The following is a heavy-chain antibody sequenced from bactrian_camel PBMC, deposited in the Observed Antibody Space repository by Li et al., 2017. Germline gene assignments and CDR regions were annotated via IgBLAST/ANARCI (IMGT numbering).Heavy chain of an antibody. Sequence: HVQLVESGGGAVQAGGSLRLSCEVSGFDYSIYSSYSMGWFRQAPGKGLEWVSSFYTGPATEYYHDSVNGRFTISKDIAKNTLYLQMNSLKPEDTAVYYCATGLRPYCSGAYCYTHYMHWGQGTQVTVS. CDR3: ATGLRPYCSGAYCYTHYMH. V-gene: IGHV3-2*01. CDR1: GFDYSIYSSYS. CDR2: FYTGPATE. J-gene: IGHJ4*01. D-gene: IGHD2*01.